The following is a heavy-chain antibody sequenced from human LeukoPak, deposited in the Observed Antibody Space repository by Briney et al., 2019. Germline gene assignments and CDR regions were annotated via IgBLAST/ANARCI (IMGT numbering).Heavy chain of an antibody. V-gene: IGHV3-30-3*01. D-gene: IGHD6-6*01. Sequence: PGGSLRLSCAASGFTFSSYAMHWVRQAPGKGLEWVAVISYDGSNKYYADSVKGRFTISRDNSKNTLYLQMNSLRAEDTAVYYCAKDSDSSWSQRGGFDYWGQGTLVTVSS. CDR2: ISYDGSNK. J-gene: IGHJ4*02. CDR3: AKDSDSSWSQRGGFDY. CDR1: GFTFSSYA.